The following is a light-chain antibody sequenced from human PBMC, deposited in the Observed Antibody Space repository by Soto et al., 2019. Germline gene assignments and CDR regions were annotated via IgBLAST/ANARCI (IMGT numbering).Light chain of an antibody. V-gene: IGLV2-14*01. CDR3: SSYTSSSTDV. Sequence: QSALTQPASVSGSPGQSITISCTGTSSDAGGYKYVSWYQQHPGKAPKLMIYEVSNRPSGVSNRFSGSKSGNTASLTISGLQAEDEADYYCSSYTSSSTDVFGTGTKVTVL. J-gene: IGLJ1*01. CDR1: SSDAGGYKY. CDR2: EVS.